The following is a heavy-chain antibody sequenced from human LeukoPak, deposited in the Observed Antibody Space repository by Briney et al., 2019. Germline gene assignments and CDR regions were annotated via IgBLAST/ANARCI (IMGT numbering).Heavy chain of an antibody. CDR3: ARDKTADLAAADPGFDP. Sequence: GGSLRLSCAASGFTFSSYAMHWVRQAPGKGLEWVAVISYDGSNKYYADSVKGRFTISRDNSKNTLYLQMNSLRAEDTAVYYCARDKTADLAAADPGFDPWGQGTLVTVSS. V-gene: IGHV3-30-3*01. CDR1: GFTFSSYA. CDR2: ISYDGSNK. D-gene: IGHD6-13*01. J-gene: IGHJ5*02.